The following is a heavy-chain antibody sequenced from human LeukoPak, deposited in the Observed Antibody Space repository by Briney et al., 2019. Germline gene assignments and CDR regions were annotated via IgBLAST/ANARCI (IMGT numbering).Heavy chain of an antibody. J-gene: IGHJ6*03. CDR2: ISAYNGNT. CDR1: GYTFTSYG. D-gene: IGHD2-15*01. V-gene: IGHV1-18*01. Sequence: GASVKVSCKASGYTFTSYGISWVRQAPGQGLEWMGWISAYNGNTNYAQKLQGRVTMTTDTSTSTAYMELRSRRSDDTAVYYCARDRGRYCSGGSCYSEYYYYMDVWGKGTTVTVSS. CDR3: ARDRGRYCSGGSCYSEYYYYMDV.